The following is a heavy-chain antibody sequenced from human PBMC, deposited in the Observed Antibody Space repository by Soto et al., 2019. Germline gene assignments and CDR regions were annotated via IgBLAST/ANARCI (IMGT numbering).Heavy chain of an antibody. CDR3: TTDRAVAMIVVVRPYYFDY. CDR1: GFTFSNAW. J-gene: IGHJ4*02. V-gene: IGHV3-15*01. CDR2: IKSKTDGGTT. Sequence: WRSLRLSCAACGFTFSNAWMSYVRQAPGKGLEWVGRIKSKTDGGTTDYAAPVKGRFTISRDDSKNTLYLQMNSLKTEETAVYYSTTDRAVAMIVVVRPYYFDYWGQGTLVTVSS. D-gene: IGHD3-22*01.